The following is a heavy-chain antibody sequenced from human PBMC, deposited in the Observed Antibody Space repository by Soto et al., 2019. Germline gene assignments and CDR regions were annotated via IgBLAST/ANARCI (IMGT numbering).Heavy chain of an antibody. Sequence: SVKVSCKASGGTFSSYTISWVRQAPGQGLEWMGRIIPILGIANYAQKFQGRVTITADKSTSTAYMELSSLRSEDTAVYYCARSDSSGFYIPGTDDAFDIWGQGTMVTVSS. CDR2: IIPILGIA. J-gene: IGHJ3*02. V-gene: IGHV1-69*02. D-gene: IGHD3-22*01. CDR3: ARSDSSGFYIPGTDDAFDI. CDR1: GGTFSSYT.